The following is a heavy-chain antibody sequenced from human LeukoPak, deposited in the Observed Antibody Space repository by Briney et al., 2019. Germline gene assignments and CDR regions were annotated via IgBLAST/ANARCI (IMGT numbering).Heavy chain of an antibody. Sequence: GRSLRLSCAASGFTFNDYAMHWVRQAPGKGLEWVSGISWNSGSTGYVDSVKGRFTISRDNAKNTLYLQMNSLRTEDSALYYCVVDLSGSADYWGQGTLVTVSS. J-gene: IGHJ4*02. D-gene: IGHD3-10*01. V-gene: IGHV3-9*01. CDR2: ISWNSGST. CDR3: VVDLSGSADY. CDR1: GFTFNDYA.